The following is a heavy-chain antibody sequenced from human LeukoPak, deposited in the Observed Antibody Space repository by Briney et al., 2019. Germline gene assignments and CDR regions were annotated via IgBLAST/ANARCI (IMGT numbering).Heavy chain of an antibody. Sequence: PGGSLRLSCAASGFTFSSYWMHWVRQAPGKGLVWVSRIKSDGSSTNYADSVKGRFTISRDNAKNTLYLQMNSLRADDTAVHYCARDSANYYHDYWGQGTLVTVSS. D-gene: IGHD3-10*01. J-gene: IGHJ4*02. CDR1: GFTFSSYW. V-gene: IGHV3-74*01. CDR2: IKSDGSST. CDR3: ARDSANYYHDY.